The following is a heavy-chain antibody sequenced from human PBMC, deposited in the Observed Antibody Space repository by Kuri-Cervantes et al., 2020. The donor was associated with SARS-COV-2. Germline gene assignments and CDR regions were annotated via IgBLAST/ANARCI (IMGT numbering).Heavy chain of an antibody. J-gene: IGHJ4*02. Sequence: SETLSLTCTVSGGSVSSYYWSWIRQPPGKGLEWIGEISHSGSTNYNPSPKSRVTISVDTSKNQFSLKLSSVTAADTAVYYCASSGYDYVWGSYRYRGYRNDYWGQGTLVTVSS. CDR2: ISHSGST. D-gene: IGHD3-16*02. CDR1: GGSVSSYY. CDR3: ASSGYDYVWGSYRYRGYRNDY. V-gene: IGHV4-34*01.